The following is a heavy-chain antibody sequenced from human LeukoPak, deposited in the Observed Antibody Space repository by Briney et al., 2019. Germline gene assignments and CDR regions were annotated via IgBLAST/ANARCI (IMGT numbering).Heavy chain of an antibody. V-gene: IGHV3-64*04. Sequence: PGGSLRLSCSASGFTFSTFPMHWVRQAPGKGLEYVSSITSNGGTTYYADSVKGRFTISRDNAKNTLYLQMNSLRAEDTAMYYCARGSDCSGGSCYSYWYFDLWGRGTLVTVSS. CDR3: ARGSDCSGGSCYSYWYFDL. CDR2: ITSNGGTT. D-gene: IGHD2-15*01. CDR1: GFTFSTFP. J-gene: IGHJ2*01.